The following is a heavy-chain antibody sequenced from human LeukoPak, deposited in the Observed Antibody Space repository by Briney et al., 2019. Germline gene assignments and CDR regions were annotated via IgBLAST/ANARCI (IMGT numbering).Heavy chain of an antibody. V-gene: IGHV4-34*01. D-gene: IGHD3-9*01. Sequence: PSETLSLTCAVYGGSFSGYYWSWIRQPPGKGLEWIGSIYYSGSTYYNPSLKSRVTISVDTSKNQFSLKLNSVTAADTAVYYCARTLYDILTASYFGSSQLFDYWGQGTLVTVSS. J-gene: IGHJ4*02. CDR1: GGSFSGYY. CDR3: ARTLYDILTASYFGSSQLFDY. CDR2: IYYSGST.